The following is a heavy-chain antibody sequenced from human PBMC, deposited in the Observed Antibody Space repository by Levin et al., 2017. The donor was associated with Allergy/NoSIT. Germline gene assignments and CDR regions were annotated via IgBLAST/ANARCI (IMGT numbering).Heavy chain of an antibody. D-gene: IGHD6-13*01. CDR1: LGSISSSSYY. V-gene: IGHV4-39*01. CDR2: IYYSGST. CDR3: ARLVAAAGTSIYFQH. Sequence: SQTLSLTCTVSLGSISSSSYYWGWIRQPPGKGLEWIGSIYYSGSTYYNPSLKIRVTISVDTSKNQFSLKLSSVTAADTAVYYCARLVAAAGTSIYFQHWGQGTLVTVSS. J-gene: IGHJ1*01.